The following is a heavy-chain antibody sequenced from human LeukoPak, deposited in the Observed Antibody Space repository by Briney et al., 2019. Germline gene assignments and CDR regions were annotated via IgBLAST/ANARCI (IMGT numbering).Heavy chain of an antibody. CDR1: GFTFISYS. J-gene: IGHJ4*02. Sequence: GGSLRLSCAASGFTFISYSMHCVRQAPGKGLEWVAFIRYDGSNKYYADSVKGRFTISRDNSKNTLYLQMNSLRAEDTAVYYCAKHGLPLVVISAPLDYWGQGTLVTVSS. CDR3: AKHGLPLVVISAPLDY. CDR2: IRYDGSNK. V-gene: IGHV3-30*02. D-gene: IGHD2-15*01.